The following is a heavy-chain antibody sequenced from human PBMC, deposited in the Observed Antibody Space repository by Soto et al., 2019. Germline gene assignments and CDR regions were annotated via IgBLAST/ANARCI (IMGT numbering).Heavy chain of an antibody. CDR1: GGSISSISSY. Sequence: SETLSLTCTVSGGSISSISSYWGWIRQPPGKGLEWIGNVYYSGSTYSNPSLKSRLTISADTSKNQFSLKLSSVTAADTAVYYCARRIVATETFDYWGQGALVTVS. CDR2: VYYSGST. V-gene: IGHV4-39*01. D-gene: IGHD5-12*01. J-gene: IGHJ4*02. CDR3: ARRIVATETFDY.